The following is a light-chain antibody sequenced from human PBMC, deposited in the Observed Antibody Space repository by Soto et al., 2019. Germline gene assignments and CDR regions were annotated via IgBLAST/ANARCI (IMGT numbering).Light chain of an antibody. CDR3: AAWDDSLNGVV. J-gene: IGLJ2*01. V-gene: IGLV1-44*01. CDR1: SSHIGSNT. CDR2: SNN. Sequence: QSVLTQPPSASGTPGQRGTISCSGSSSHIGSNTVNWYQQLPATAPKLLIYSNNQRPSGVPDRFSGSMSGTSASLAISGLQSEDEANYYCAAWDDSLNGVVFGGGTKVTVL.